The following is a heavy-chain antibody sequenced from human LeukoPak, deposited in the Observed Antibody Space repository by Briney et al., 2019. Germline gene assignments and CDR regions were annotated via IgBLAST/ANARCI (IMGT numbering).Heavy chain of an antibody. V-gene: IGHV4-39*01. CDR3: ARQKWLVHNWFDP. J-gene: IGHJ5*02. Sequence: PSETLSLTCAVYGGSFSGYYWGWIRQPPGKRLEWIGSIYYSGSSYYNPSLKSRVTISVDTSKNQFSLKLRSVTAADTAVYYCARQKWLVHNWFDPWGQGTLVTVSS. CDR2: IYYSGSS. CDR1: GGSFSGYY. D-gene: IGHD6-19*01.